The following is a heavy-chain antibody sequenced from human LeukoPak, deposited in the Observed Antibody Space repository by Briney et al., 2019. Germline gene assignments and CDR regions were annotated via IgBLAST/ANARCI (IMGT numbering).Heavy chain of an antibody. V-gene: IGHV4-30-2*05. CDR1: GGSISSGGYS. CDR2: IYHSGST. J-gene: IGHJ3*02. CDR3: ARANRIKGAFDI. D-gene: IGHD3-10*01. Sequence: PSETQSLTCAVSGGSISSGGYSWSWIRQPPGKGLEWIGYIYHSGSTYYNPSLKSRVTISVDTSKNQFSLNLSSVTAADTAVYYCARANRIKGAFDIWGQGTMVTVSS.